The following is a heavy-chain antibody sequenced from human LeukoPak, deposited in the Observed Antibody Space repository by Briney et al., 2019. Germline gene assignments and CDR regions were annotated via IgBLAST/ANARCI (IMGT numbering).Heavy chain of an antibody. J-gene: IGHJ4*02. CDR1: GYSFTSYW. D-gene: IGHD6-13*01. V-gene: IGHV5-51*01. CDR3: ARHVDSSSWSYFDY. Sequence: GESLKISCKGSGYSFTSYWIGWVRQMPGRGLEWMSIIYPGDSSTTYSPSFQGQVTISADKSISTAYLQWSSLKASDTAMYYCARHVDSSSWSYFDYWGQGTLVTVSS. CDR2: IYPGDSST.